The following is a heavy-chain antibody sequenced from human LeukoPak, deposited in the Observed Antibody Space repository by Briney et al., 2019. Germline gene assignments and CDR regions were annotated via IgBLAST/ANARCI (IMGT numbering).Heavy chain of an antibody. J-gene: IGHJ3*02. CDR3: ARRAPQGAFDI. Sequence: ASVKVSCKAPGYTLTDYYMHWVRQAPGQGLEWMGWINPNSGGTDYAQKFQGRVTMTRDTSISTAYMELSRLRSDDTAVYYCARRAPQGAFDIWAQGTMVTVSS. V-gene: IGHV1-2*02. CDR2: INPNSGGT. CDR1: GYTLTDYY.